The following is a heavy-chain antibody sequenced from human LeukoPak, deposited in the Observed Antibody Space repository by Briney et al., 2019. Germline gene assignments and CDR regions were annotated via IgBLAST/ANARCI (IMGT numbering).Heavy chain of an antibody. V-gene: IGHV4-59*01. Sequence: PSETLSLTCTVSGGSISSYYWSWIRQPPGKGLEWIGYIYYSGSTNYNPSLKSRVTISVDTSKNQFSLKLSSVTAADTAVYYCARMQTAAGPFDHWGQGTLVTVSS. J-gene: IGHJ4*02. D-gene: IGHD6-13*01. CDR2: IYYSGST. CDR3: ARMQTAAGPFDH. CDR1: GGSISSYY.